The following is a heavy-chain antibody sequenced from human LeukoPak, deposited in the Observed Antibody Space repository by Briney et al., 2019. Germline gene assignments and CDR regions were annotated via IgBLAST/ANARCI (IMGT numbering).Heavy chain of an antibody. Sequence: GGSLRLSCAASGFTLRSYGMSWVRQAPGKGLEWDSTISGSGVNTDYADSVKGRFTISSDNSKNTLYLQMNSLRAEDTAVYYCAKAIVVLISGQFWDYWGQGTLVTVSS. J-gene: IGHJ4*02. CDR2: ISGSGVNT. CDR3: AKAIVVLISGQFWDY. CDR1: GFTLRSYG. D-gene: IGHD3-22*01. V-gene: IGHV3-23*01.